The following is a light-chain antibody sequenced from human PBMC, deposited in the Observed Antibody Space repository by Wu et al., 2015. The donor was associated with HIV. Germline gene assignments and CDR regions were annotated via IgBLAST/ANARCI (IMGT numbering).Light chain of an antibody. CDR3: QKYNTAPWT. CDR2: AAS. Sequence: DIQMTQSPSSLSASVGDRVTITCRASQGIGNSLAWYQQKPGKAPKLLLYAASRLESGVPSRFSGSGSGTDYTLTISSLQPEDVATYYCQKYNTAPWTFGQGTKVEMK. J-gene: IGKJ1*01. CDR1: QGIGNS. V-gene: IGKV1-NL1*01.